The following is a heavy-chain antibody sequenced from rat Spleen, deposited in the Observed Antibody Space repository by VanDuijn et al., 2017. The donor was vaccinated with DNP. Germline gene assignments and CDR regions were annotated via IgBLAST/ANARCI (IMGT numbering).Heavy chain of an antibody. V-gene: IGHV5-58*01. Sequence: EVQLVESGGDLVQPGRSLKLSCVASGFTFSTYWMFWVRQAPGKGLEWVASINTDGGNTYYPDSVKGRFTISRDNAKSTLHLQMNSLRSEDMATYYCVRWNSGHFDYWGQGVMVTVSS. CDR2: INTDGGNT. J-gene: IGHJ2*01. CDR1: GFTFSTYW. CDR3: VRWNSGHFDY. D-gene: IGHD4-3*01.